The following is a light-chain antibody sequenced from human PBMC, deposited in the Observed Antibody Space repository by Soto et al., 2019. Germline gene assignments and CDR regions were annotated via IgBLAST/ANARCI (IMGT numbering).Light chain of an antibody. CDR1: SRDIGFYNY. CDR2: EVA. V-gene: IGLV2-14*01. J-gene: IGLJ1*01. Sequence: QSALTQPASVSGSPGQSITISCTGTSRDIGFYNYVSWYQQHPGKAPKLIIYEVAKRPSGVSSRFSGSKSGNTASLTISGLQAEDEADYHSSSYTNTGTLYVFGTGTKLTVL. CDR3: SSYTNTGTLYV.